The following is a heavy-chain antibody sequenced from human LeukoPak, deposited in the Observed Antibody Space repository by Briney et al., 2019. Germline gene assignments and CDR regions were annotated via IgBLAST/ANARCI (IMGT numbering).Heavy chain of an antibody. CDR2: ISSSSSYI. CDR1: GFTFSSYS. Sequence: GGSLRLSCAASGFTFSSYSMNWVRQAPGKGLEWVSSISSSSSYIYYADSVKGRFTISRDNAKNSLYLQMNSLRAEDTAVYYCAIIGDTAMVIDNWGQGTLVTVSS. V-gene: IGHV3-21*01. D-gene: IGHD5-18*01. CDR3: AIIGDTAMVIDN. J-gene: IGHJ4*02.